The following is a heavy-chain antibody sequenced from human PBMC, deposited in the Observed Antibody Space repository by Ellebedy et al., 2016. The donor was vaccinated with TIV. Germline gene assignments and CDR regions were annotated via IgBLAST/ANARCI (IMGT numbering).Heavy chain of an antibody. D-gene: IGHD5-18*01. CDR1: GFTFSDYY. J-gene: IGHJ4*02. CDR2: ISSSGHTV. V-gene: IGHV3-11*01. CDR3: ARVRFGDTAVDY. Sequence: GESLKISCAASGFTFSDYYMSWIRQAPGKGLEWVSYISSSGHTVYYADSVKGRFTISRENAKNSLYLQMNSLRAEDTAVYYCARVRFGDTAVDYWGQGTLVTVSS.